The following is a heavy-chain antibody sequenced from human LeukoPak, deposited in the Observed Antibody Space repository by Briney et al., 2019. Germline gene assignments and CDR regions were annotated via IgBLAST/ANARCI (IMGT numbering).Heavy chain of an antibody. CDR3: AVDYGDYANYYYYGMDV. CDR2: ISAYNGNT. V-gene: IGHV1-18*01. J-gene: IGHJ6*02. CDR1: GYTFTSYG. D-gene: IGHD4-17*01. Sequence: ASVKVSCKDSGYTFTSYGISWVRQAPGQGLEWMGWISAYNGNTNYAQKLQGRVTMTTDTSTSTAYMELRSLRSDDTAVYYCAVDYGDYANYYYYGMDVWGQGTTVTVSS.